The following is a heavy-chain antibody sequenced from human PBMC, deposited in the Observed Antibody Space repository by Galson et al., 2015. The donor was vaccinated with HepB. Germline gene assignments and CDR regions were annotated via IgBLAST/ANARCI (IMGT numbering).Heavy chain of an antibody. CDR3: ARVACSCGSCYFGWFDP. Sequence: SVKVSCKASGYTFTSYAMNWVRQAPGQGLEWMGWINTNTGNPTYAQGFTGRFVFSLDTSVSTAYLQISSLKAEDTAVYYCARVACSCGSCYFGWFDPWGQGTLVTVSS. D-gene: IGHD2-15*01. CDR1: GYTFTSYA. CDR2: INTNTGNP. J-gene: IGHJ5*02. V-gene: IGHV7-4-1*02.